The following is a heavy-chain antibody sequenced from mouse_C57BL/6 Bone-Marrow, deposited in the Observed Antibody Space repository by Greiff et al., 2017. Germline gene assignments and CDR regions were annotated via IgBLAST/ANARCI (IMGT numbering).Heavy chain of an antibody. CDR2: ISSGGGYI. V-gene: IGHV5-9-1*02. D-gene: IGHD1-1*01. J-gene: IGHJ3*01. CDR1: GFTFSSYA. CDR3: TKEYYTWFAY. Sequence: EVHLVESGEGLVKPGGSLKLSCAASGFTFSSYAMSWVRQTPGQRLEWVGYISSGGGYINYTETLKGRFTISRDNATNTLYMQISSLTSEDTAMYYCTKEYYTWFAYWGQGTLVTVSA.